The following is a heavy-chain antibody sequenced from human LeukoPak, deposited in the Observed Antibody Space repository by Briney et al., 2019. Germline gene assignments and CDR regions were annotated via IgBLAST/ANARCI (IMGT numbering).Heavy chain of an antibody. CDR2: SYYSGGT. Sequence: SETLSLTCTVSGGSPNNYYWGWIRQAAGRGLEWIAYSYYSGGTNYNSSLKSRVTISVDTSKNQFSLKVTSVTAGNTAIYYCVRHGESGRHHAYFDYWGHGALVTVSS. V-gene: IGHV4-59*08. D-gene: IGHD3-10*01. CDR3: VRHGESGRHHAYFDY. J-gene: IGHJ4*01. CDR1: GGSPNNYY.